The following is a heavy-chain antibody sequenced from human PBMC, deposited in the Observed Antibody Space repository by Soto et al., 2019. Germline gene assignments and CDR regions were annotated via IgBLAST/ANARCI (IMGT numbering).Heavy chain of an antibody. D-gene: IGHD6-13*01. CDR1: GYTFTSYA. Sequence: QVQLVQSGGEVKKPWASVKVSCKASGYTFTSYAISWVRQAPGQGLEWRGWISADNGNTIYAQKVQGRVTMTTDTTTSTAYMELRSLRSDDTAVYYCARDITATSTRWLDPWGQGTLVTVSS. CDR3: ARDITATSTRWLDP. J-gene: IGHJ5*02. V-gene: IGHV1-18*04. CDR2: ISADNGNT.